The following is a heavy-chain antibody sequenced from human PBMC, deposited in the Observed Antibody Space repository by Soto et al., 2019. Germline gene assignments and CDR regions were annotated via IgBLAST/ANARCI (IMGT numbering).Heavy chain of an antibody. CDR3: AKDRGAGGRFSGIAVAGIPS. D-gene: IGHD6-19*01. CDR2: ISGGGGNT. V-gene: IGHV3-23*01. CDR1: GFTFSSYA. Sequence: EVQLLESGGGLVQPGGSLRLSCAASGFTFSSYAMSWVRQTPGKGLEWVSGISGGGGNTYYADSVTGRFTISRDNSRNTLYLKMSSLRAADTAIYYCAKDRGAGGRFSGIAVAGIPSWGQGTLVTVSS. J-gene: IGHJ5*02.